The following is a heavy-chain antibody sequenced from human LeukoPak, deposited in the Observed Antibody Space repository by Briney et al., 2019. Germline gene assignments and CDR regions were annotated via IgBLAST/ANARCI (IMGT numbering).Heavy chain of an antibody. J-gene: IGHJ4*02. CDR3: ARSLGFRDY. D-gene: IGHD5-12*01. CDR2: IYYSGST. CDR1: GGSISSSSYY. Sequence: PSETLSLTCTVSGGSISSSSYYWGWIRQPPGEGLEWIGSIYYSGSTYYNPSLKSRVTISVDTSKNQFSLKLSSVTAADTAVYYCARSLGFRDYWGQGTLVTVSS. V-gene: IGHV4-39*01.